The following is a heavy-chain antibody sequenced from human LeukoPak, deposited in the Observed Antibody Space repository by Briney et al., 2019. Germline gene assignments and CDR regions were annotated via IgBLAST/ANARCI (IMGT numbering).Heavy chain of an antibody. CDR2: VDGGGGGT. CDR3: AKQSAGSAAWYSLHYDF. V-gene: IGHV3-23*01. J-gene: IGHJ4*02. D-gene: IGHD6-13*01. CDR1: GFTFSNFP. Sequence: GGSLRLSCAASGFTFSNFPMTWVRQAPGRGLEWVSSVDGGGGGTYYADSVKGRFTISRDNSKDTLYLQMNGLRAEDTAVYFCAKQSAGSAAWYSLHYDFWGQGTLVTVSS.